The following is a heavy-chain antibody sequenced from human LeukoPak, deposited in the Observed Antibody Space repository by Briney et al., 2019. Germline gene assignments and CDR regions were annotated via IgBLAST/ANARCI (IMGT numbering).Heavy chain of an antibody. CDR3: ATEGVSSSYYR. CDR2: MDPNSGNT. J-gene: IGHJ4*02. CDR1: GCTFTSYD. Sequence: ASVKVSCKASGCTFTSYDINWVRQATGQGLEWMGWMDPNSGNTGYAQKFQGRVTITRNTSISTAYMKLSSLRSEDTAVYYCATEGVSSSYYRWGQGTLVTVSS. V-gene: IGHV1-8*03. D-gene: IGHD6-13*01.